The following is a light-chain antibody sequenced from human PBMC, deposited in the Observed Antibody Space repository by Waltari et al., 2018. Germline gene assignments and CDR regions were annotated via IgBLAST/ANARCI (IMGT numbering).Light chain of an antibody. CDR3: QQRSNWPPLT. V-gene: IGKV3-11*01. Sequence: DIVLTQSPWRSALSPGERASLSGRASQSVSSYLAWYQQKPGQAPRLLIYDASNRATGIPARFSGSGSGTAFTLTISSLEPEDFAVYYCQQRSNWPPLTFGPGTKVDIK. CDR1: QSVSSY. J-gene: IGKJ3*01. CDR2: DAS.